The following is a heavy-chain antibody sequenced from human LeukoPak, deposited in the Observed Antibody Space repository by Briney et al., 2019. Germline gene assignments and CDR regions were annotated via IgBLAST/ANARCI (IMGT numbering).Heavy chain of an antibody. Sequence: GGSLRLSCAASGFTVSSDYISWVRQAPGKGLEWVSVIYSGGSTNYADSVRARFTISRDNSKNTVYLQMNSLRVEDTAVYYCARATLDNWGQGTLATVSS. CDR1: GFTVSSDY. CDR3: ARATLDN. J-gene: IGHJ4*02. CDR2: IYSGGST. V-gene: IGHV3-53*01.